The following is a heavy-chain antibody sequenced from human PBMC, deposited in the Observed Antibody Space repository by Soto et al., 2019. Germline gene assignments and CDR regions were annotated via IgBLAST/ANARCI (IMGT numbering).Heavy chain of an antibody. Sequence: PGGSLRLSCAASGFTFSSYWMHWVRQAPGKGLVWVSRINSDGSSTSYADPVKGRFTISRDNAKNTLYLQMNSLRAEDTAVYYCARDNIGYCSSTSCPTAYYYGMDVWGQGTTVTVSS. CDR2: INSDGSST. CDR1: GFTFSSYW. J-gene: IGHJ6*02. CDR3: ARDNIGYCSSTSCPTAYYYGMDV. D-gene: IGHD2-2*01. V-gene: IGHV3-74*01.